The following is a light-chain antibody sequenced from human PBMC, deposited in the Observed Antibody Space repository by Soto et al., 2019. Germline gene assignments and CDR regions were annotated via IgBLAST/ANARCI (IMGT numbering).Light chain of an antibody. CDR3: SSYTSSSSYV. V-gene: IGLV2-14*01. Sequence: QSVLTQPASVSGSPGQSITISCTGTSSDVGGYNSVSWYQQHPGKAPKLMIHDVSNRPSGVSNRFSGSKSGNTASLTISGLQAEDEADYYCSSYTSSSSYVFGSGTKVT. J-gene: IGLJ1*01. CDR2: DVS. CDR1: SSDVGGYNS.